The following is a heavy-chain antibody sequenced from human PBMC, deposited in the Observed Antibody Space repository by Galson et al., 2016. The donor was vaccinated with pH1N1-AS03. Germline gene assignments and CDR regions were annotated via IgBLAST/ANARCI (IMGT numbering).Heavy chain of an antibody. J-gene: IGHJ6*02. CDR2: INPENGVT. CDR1: GYIFTDFY. Sequence: SVKVSCKASGYIFTDFYVHWVRQAPGQGLEWMGWINPENGVTNYAQKFQAWVTMTGDTSISTAYMELHGLKSDDTAVYYCARDPRGPCSSATCATTYYFGMDVLGQGTTVIVSS. D-gene: IGHD1-26*01. V-gene: IGHV1-2*04. CDR3: ARDPRGPCSSATCATTYYFGMDV.